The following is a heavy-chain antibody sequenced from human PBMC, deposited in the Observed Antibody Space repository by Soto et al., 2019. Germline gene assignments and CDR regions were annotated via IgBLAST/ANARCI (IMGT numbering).Heavy chain of an antibody. V-gene: IGHV3-23*01. J-gene: IGHJ4*02. CDR3: AKSIRTVTTRHYFDY. D-gene: IGHD4-17*01. CDR2: ISGSGSST. CDR1: GVTCSTYS. Sequence: GRPLRVSYAASGVTCSTYSMNWVRQAPGKGLEWVSAISGSGSSTYYADSVKGRFIISRDNSKNTLYLQMNSLRAEDTAVYYCAKSIRTVTTRHYFDYWGQGTLVPVSS.